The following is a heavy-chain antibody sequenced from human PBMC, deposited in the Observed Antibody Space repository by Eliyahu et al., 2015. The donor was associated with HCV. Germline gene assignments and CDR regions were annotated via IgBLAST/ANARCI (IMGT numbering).Heavy chain of an antibody. Sequence: EVQLVESGGGLVQPGGPLRLSCAASGFTFSSYAMSWVRQAPGKGLEWVSAISGSGGSTYYADSVKGRFTISRDNPKNTLYLQMNSLRAEDTAVYYCAKGIGYCSSTSCYAVGDYWGQGTLVTRLL. CDR1: GFTFSSYA. V-gene: IGHV3-23*04. J-gene: IGHJ4*02. D-gene: IGHD2-2*03. CDR2: ISGSGGST. CDR3: AKGIGYCSSTSCYAVGDY.